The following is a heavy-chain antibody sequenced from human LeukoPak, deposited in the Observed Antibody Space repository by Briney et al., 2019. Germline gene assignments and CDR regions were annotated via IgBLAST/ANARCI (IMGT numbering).Heavy chain of an antibody. CDR3: ARAWEYSSSWYYFDY. Sequence: GESLKISCKGSGYKFTTYWIGWVRQMPGKGLEWMGIIYPGDSDTRYSPSFQGQVTISADKSISTAYLQWSSLKASDTAMYYCARAWEYSSSWYYFDYWGQGTLVTVSS. V-gene: IGHV5-51*01. CDR2: IYPGDSDT. D-gene: IGHD6-13*01. CDR1: GYKFTTYW. J-gene: IGHJ4*02.